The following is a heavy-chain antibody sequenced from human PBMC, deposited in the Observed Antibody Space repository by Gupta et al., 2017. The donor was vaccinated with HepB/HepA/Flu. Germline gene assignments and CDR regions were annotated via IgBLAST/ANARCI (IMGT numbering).Heavy chain of an antibody. CDR1: GYSFTSYW. D-gene: IGHD5-12*01. CDR3: ARQVASNGGYDYYYYYYYMDV. CDR2: IYPGDSDT. J-gene: IGHJ6*03. Sequence: EVQLVQSGAEVKKPGESLKISCKGSGYSFTSYWIGWVRQMPGKGLEWMGIIYPGDSDTRYSPSFQGQVTISADKSISTAYLQWSSLKASDTAMYYCARQVASNGGYDYYYYYYYMDVWGEGTTVTVS. V-gene: IGHV5-51*01.